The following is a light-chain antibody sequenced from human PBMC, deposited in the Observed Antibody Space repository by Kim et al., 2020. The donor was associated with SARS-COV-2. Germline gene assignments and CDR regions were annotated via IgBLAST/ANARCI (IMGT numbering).Light chain of an antibody. J-gene: IGKJ1*01. CDR1: QGITNS. Sequence: GDRVTITCRARQGITNSLAWYQEKPGKVPQLLIYAASDLQSGVPSRVSGRGSGTNFTLTISSLQAEDVATYYCQKYNSAPWTFGQGTKVDIK. V-gene: IGKV1-27*01. CDR2: AAS. CDR3: QKYNSAPWT.